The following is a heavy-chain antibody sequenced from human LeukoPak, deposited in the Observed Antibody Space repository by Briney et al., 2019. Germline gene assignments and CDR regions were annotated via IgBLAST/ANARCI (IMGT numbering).Heavy chain of an antibody. V-gene: IGHV4-59*01. D-gene: IGHD3-22*01. CDR3: AREGGYTDY. Sequence: SETLSLTCTVSGGSISSYYWSWIRQPPGKELEWIGYIYYSGSTNYNPSLKSRVTISVDTSKNQFSLKLRSVTAADTTVYYCAREGGYTDYWGQGTLVTVSS. CDR1: GGSISSYY. J-gene: IGHJ4*02. CDR2: IYYSGST.